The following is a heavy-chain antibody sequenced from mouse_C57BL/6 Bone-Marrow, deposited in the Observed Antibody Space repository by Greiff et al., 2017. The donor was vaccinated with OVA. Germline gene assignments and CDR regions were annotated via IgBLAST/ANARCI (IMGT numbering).Heavy chain of an antibody. CDR2: IYPRSGNT. J-gene: IGHJ3*01. CDR1: GYTFTSYG. Sequence: QVQLQQSGAELARPGASVKLSCKASGYTFTSYGISWVKQRTGQGLEWIGEIYPRSGNTYYNEKFKDKATLTADKSSSTAYMELRSLTSEDSAVYFCARSRLIEKFAYWGQGTLVTVSA. V-gene: IGHV1-81*01. CDR3: ARSRLIEKFAY.